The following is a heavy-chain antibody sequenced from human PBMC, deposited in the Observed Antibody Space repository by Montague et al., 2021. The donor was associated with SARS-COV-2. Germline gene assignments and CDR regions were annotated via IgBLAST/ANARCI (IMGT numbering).Heavy chain of an antibody. V-gene: IGHV4-34*01. J-gene: IGHJ4*01. CDR3: AGYYYGSSGYYDY. Sequence: SETLSLTCAVYGGSFSGYYWSWIRQPPGKGLEWIGEINHSGSTNYNPSLKSRVTISVDTSKNQFSLKLSSVTAADTAVYYCAGYYYGSSGYYDYWGQGTLVTVSS. CDR1: GGSFSGYY. D-gene: IGHD3-22*01. CDR2: INHSGST.